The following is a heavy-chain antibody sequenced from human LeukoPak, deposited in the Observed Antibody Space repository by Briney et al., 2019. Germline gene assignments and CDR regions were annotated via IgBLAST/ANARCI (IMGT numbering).Heavy chain of an antibody. CDR1: GYTFTGYY. CDR3: ARETYYYDSRGYYPYYFDY. Sequence: ASVKVSCKASGYTFTGYYMHWVRQAPGQGLECMGWINPNSGGTNYAQKFQGGVTMTRDTPISTAYMELSRLRSDDTAVYYCARETYYYDSRGYYPYYFDYWGQGTLVTVSS. CDR2: INPNSGGT. V-gene: IGHV1-2*02. D-gene: IGHD3-22*01. J-gene: IGHJ4*02.